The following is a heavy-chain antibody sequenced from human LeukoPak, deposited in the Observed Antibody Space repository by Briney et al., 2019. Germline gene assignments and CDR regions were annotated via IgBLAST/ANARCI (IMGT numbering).Heavy chain of an antibody. J-gene: IGHJ3*01. CDR3: ARLSAAVHLGAFDL. CDR1: GVSVSPYY. V-gene: IGHV4-4*09. Sequence: SETLSLTCAVSGVSVSPYYWAWIRQPPGKGLEWIGYIHTSGSNNQYPSLKSRVTISVDKSKNHFSLRLISVTAADTAVYYWARLSAAVHLGAFDLWGQGTMVTVSS. CDR2: IHTSGSN. D-gene: IGHD3-3*01.